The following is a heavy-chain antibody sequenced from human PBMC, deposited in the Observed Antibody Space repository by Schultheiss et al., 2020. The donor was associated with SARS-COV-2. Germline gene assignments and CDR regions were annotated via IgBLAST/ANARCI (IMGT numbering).Heavy chain of an antibody. Sequence: GESLKISCAASGFTFSSYGMHWVRQAPGKGLEWVAVISYDGSNKYYADSVKGRFTISRDNSKNTLYLQMNSLRAEDTAVYYCARDPGLVVVAATNLENYYGMDVWGQGTTVTVSS. CDR1: GFTFSSYG. V-gene: IGHV3-30*03. D-gene: IGHD2-15*01. CDR2: ISYDGSNK. CDR3: ARDPGLVVVAATNLENYYGMDV. J-gene: IGHJ6*02.